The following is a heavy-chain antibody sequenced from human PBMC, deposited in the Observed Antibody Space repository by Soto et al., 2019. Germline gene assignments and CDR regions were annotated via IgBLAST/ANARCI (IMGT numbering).Heavy chain of an antibody. J-gene: IGHJ6*02. Sequence: PVGSLRLSCAASGFTFSSYGMHSIRQAPGKGLEWVAVISYDGSNKYYADSVKGRFTISRDNSKNTLYLQMNSLRAEDTAVYYCAKDVVVGATTGLGDYYYYYGMDVWGQGTTVTVSS. D-gene: IGHD1-26*01. V-gene: IGHV3-30*18. CDR2: ISYDGSNK. CDR3: AKDVVVGATTGLGDYYYYYGMDV. CDR1: GFTFSSYG.